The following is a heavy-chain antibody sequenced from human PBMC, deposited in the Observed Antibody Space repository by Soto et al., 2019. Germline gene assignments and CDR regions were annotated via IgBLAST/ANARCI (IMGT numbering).Heavy chain of an antibody. J-gene: IGHJ2*01. D-gene: IGHD6-19*01. Sequence: QVQLVQSGAEVKKAGSSVKVSCKASGGTFSSYTISWVREAPGQGLEWMGRIIPIRGIANYAQKFQGRVTITADKSTSTADMELSSLRSDDTAVYYCAREGDSSGWLLXYFDLWGRGTLVTVPS. V-gene: IGHV1-69*08. CDR2: IIPIRGIA. CDR3: AREGDSSGWLLXYFDL. CDR1: GGTFSSYT.